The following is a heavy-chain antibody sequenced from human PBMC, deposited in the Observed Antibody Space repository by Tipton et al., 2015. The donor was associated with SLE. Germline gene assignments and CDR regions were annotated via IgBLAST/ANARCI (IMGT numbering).Heavy chain of an antibody. Sequence: GSLRLSCAASGFTFSSYAMSWVRQAPGKGLEWVSAISGSGGSTYYADSVKGRFTISRDNAKNSLYLQMNSLRAEDTAVYYCARETVHYFDYWGQGTLVTVSS. J-gene: IGHJ4*02. CDR1: GFTFSSYA. CDR3: ARETVHYFDY. CDR2: ISGSGGST. V-gene: IGHV3-23*01.